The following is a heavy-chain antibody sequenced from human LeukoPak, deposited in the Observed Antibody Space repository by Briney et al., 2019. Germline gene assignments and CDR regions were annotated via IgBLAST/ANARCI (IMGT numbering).Heavy chain of an antibody. V-gene: IGHV1-69*06. CDR3: ARALITVDIVATIAFDY. CDR2: IVPIFDTP. D-gene: IGHD5-12*01. CDR1: GGTFSSYA. Sequence: SVKVSCKASGGTFSSYAISWVRQAPGQGLEWMGGIVPIFDTPNYAQKFQGRVTITADKSTSTAYMELSSLRSEDTAVYYCARALITVDIVATIAFDYWGQGTLVTVSS. J-gene: IGHJ4*02.